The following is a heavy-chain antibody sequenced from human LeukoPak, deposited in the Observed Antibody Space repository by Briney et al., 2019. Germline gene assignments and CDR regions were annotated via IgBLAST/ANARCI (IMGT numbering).Heavy chain of an antibody. CDR2: ISPTGSNT. CDR3: ARDKLPAPWDGMDV. CDR1: GFTFNTYP. V-gene: IGHV3-23*01. J-gene: IGHJ6*02. Sequence: GGSLRLSCVVSGFTFNTYPMTWVRQAPGKGLEWVSAISPTGSNTYYADSVKGRFTISRDNSKNTLYLQMNSLRPEDTAVYYCARDKLPAPWDGMDVWGQGTTVTVSS. D-gene: IGHD2-2*01.